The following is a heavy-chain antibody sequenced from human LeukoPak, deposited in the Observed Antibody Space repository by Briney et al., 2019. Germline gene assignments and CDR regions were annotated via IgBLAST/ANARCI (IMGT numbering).Heavy chain of an antibody. J-gene: IGHJ4*02. CDR3: ARRGGSYFDY. CDR1: GFTFSTYA. Sequence: GGSLRLSCAASGFTFSTYAMRWVRQAPGKGLEWVSSIGGSGDDTYYAGSVKGRFTISRDNSKNTLYLQMNSLRVEDTAVYFCARRGGSYFDYWGQGTLVTVSS. D-gene: IGHD1-26*01. CDR2: IGGSGDDT. V-gene: IGHV3-23*01.